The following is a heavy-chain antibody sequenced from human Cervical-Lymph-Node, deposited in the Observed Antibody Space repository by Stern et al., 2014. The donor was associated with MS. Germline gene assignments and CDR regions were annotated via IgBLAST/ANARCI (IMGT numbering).Heavy chain of an antibody. J-gene: IGHJ5*02. Sequence: QVQLVESGPGLVKPSQTLSLTCTVSGGSISSSGYYWSWIRQPADKGLEWIGRIHDSGSPYYNPSRKSWRTISKDTAKNQLYLQRTLVTAADTAVYYCATTRWDLFTWNWFDPWGQGTLVTVSS. D-gene: IGHD1-26*01. V-gene: IGHV4-61*02. CDR3: ATTRWDLFTWNWFDP. CDR2: IHDSGSP. CDR1: GGSISSSGYY.